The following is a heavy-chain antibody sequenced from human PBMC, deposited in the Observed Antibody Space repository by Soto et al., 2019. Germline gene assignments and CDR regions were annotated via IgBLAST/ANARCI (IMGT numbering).Heavy chain of an antibody. D-gene: IGHD2-21*02. CDR1: GFTFNYYW. CDR2: IQSDGSSP. V-gene: IGHV3-74*01. J-gene: IGHJ4*02. Sequence: EVQLVESGGGLVQPGGSLRLSCVASGFTFNYYWMHWVRQAPGKGLVWVSRIQSDGSSPDYVDSVKGRFTIPRDNAKNTLYLQMNNLRAADTAVYYCARGGDPDYWGQGTLVTVSS. CDR3: ARGGDPDY.